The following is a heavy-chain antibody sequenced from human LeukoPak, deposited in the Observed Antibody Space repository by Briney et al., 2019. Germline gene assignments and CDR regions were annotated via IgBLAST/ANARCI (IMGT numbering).Heavy chain of an antibody. V-gene: IGHV3-53*01. D-gene: IGHD2-2*01. CDR1: GFTVSSNY. CDR2: IYSGGST. J-gene: IGHJ4*02. CDR3: ARNSRTGDRFEDY. Sequence: GGSLRLSCAASGFTVSSNYMSWVRQAPGKGLEWVSVIYSGGSTCYADSVKGRFTISRDNSKNTLYLQMNSLRAEDTAVYYCARNSRTGDRFEDYWGQGTLVTVSS.